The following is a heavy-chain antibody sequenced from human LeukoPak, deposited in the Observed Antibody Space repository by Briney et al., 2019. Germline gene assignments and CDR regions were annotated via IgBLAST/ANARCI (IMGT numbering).Heavy chain of an antibody. CDR3: ARDPGSSWYLFDY. V-gene: IGHV1-69*13. CDR1: GGTFSSYA. D-gene: IGHD6-13*01. Sequence: SVNVSCTASGGTFSSYAISWVPQAPEQGLEWMGGIIPIFGTANYAQKFQGRVTITADESTSTAYMELSSLRAEDTAVYYCARDPGSSWYLFDYWGQGTLVTVSS. CDR2: IIPIFGTA. J-gene: IGHJ4*02.